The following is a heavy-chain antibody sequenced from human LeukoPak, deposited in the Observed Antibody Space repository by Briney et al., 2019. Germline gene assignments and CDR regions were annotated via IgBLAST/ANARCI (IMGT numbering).Heavy chain of an antibody. CDR2: ISGSGGST. Sequence: GGSLRLSCAASGFIFSSYAMSWVRQAPGKGLEWVSTISGSGGSTYYADSVKGRFTISRDNSKNPVYLQMNSLRAEDTAVYYCAKDPSCINDVCHGDFDYWGQGTLVTVSP. V-gene: IGHV3-23*01. D-gene: IGHD2-8*01. CDR3: AKDPSCINDVCHGDFDY. CDR1: GFIFSSYA. J-gene: IGHJ4*02.